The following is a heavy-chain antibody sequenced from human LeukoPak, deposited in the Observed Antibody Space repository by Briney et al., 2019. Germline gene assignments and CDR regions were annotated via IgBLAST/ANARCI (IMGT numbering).Heavy chain of an antibody. V-gene: IGHV1-18*01. CDR3: ARSPTYYDILTGYSDFDY. D-gene: IGHD3-9*01. Sequence: ASVKVSCKASGHTFTSYGISWVRQAPGQGLEWMGWISAYNGNTNYAQKLQGRVTMTTDTSTSTAYMELGSLRSDDTAVYYCARSPTYYDILTGYSDFDYWGQGTLVTVSS. CDR1: GHTFTSYG. J-gene: IGHJ4*02. CDR2: ISAYNGNT.